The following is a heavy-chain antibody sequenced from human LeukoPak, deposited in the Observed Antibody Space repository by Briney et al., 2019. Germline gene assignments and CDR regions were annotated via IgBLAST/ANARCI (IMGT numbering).Heavy chain of an antibody. Sequence: SETLSLTCTVSGVSIFSYYWNWIRQSPGRGLEWIGYIHYSGTTKYNPSLKSRVTISIDTSKSQFSLKLSSVTAADTAVYYCARGHCSSTSCWDYWGQGTLVTVSS. CDR2: IHYSGTT. J-gene: IGHJ4*02. V-gene: IGHV4-59*12. CDR3: ARGHCSSTSCWDY. CDR1: GVSIFSYY. D-gene: IGHD2-2*01.